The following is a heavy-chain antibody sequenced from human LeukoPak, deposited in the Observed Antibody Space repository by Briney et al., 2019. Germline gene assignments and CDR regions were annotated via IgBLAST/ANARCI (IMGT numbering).Heavy chain of an antibody. J-gene: IGHJ4*02. CDR3: ARGTGYSSSWYHY. D-gene: IGHD6-13*01. V-gene: IGHV3-48*01. CDR2: ISSSSSTI. Sequence: GGSLRLSCAASGFTFSSYSMNWVRQAPGKGLEWVSYISSSSSTIYYADSVKGRFTISRDNAKNSLYLQMSSLRAEDTAVYYCARGTGYSSSWYHYWGQGTLVTVSS. CDR1: GFTFSSYS.